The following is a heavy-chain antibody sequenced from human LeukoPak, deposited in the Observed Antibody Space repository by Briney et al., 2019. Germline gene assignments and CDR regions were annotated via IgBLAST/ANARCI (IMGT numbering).Heavy chain of an antibody. CDR2: INPSGGST. D-gene: IGHD4-23*01. CDR1: GYTFTSYY. Sequence: ASVKVSCEASGYTFTSYYMRWVRQAPGQGLEWMGIINPSGGSTSYAQKFQGRVTMTRDMSTSTDYMELSSLRSEDTAVYYCARDNSVEDTAWWFDPWGQGTLVTVSS. CDR3: ARDNSVEDTAWWFDP. V-gene: IGHV1-46*01. J-gene: IGHJ5*02.